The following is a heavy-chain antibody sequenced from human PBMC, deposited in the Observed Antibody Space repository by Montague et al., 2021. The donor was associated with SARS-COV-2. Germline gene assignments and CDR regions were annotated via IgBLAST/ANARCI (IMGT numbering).Heavy chain of an antibody. Sequence: SLRLSCAASGFTFSSYEMNWVRQAPGKGLEWVSYISSSGSTIYYADPVKGRFTISRDNAKNSLYLQMNSLRAEDTAVYYCARTYYYDSSGYSNWPYFDYWGQGTLVTVSS. V-gene: IGHV3-48*03. D-gene: IGHD3-22*01. CDR2: ISSSGSTI. CDR3: ARTYYYDSSGYSNWPYFDY. CDR1: GFTFSSYE. J-gene: IGHJ4*02.